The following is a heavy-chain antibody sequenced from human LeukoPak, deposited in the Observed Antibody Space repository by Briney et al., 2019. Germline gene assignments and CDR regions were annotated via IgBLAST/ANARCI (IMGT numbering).Heavy chain of an antibody. CDR3: ARDPGGSSPYDY. CDR2: IYYSGST. J-gene: IGHJ4*02. D-gene: IGHD1-26*01. V-gene: IGHV4-31*03. CDR1: GGSISSGGYY. Sequence: PSENLSLTCTVSGGSISSGGYYWSWIRQHPGKGLEWIGYIYYSGSTYYNPSLKSRVTISVDTSKNQFSLKLSSVTAADTAVYYCARDPGGSSPYDYWGQGTLVTVSS.